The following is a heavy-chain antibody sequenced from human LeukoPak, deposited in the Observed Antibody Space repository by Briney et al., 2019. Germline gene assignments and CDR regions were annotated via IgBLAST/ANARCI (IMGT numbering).Heavy chain of an antibody. CDR1: GFTFRTYG. CDR2: ISGSGGST. D-gene: IGHD2-21*02. J-gene: IGHJ6*03. Sequence: PGGTLRLSCAASGFTFRTYGMSWVRQAPGKGLEWVSTISGSGGSTNYADSVKGRFTISRDNSKNTLYLQMNSLRAEDTAVYYCAKGVVVVTAIRYYMDVWVKGTTVTISS. CDR3: AKGVVVVTAIRYYMDV. V-gene: IGHV3-23*01.